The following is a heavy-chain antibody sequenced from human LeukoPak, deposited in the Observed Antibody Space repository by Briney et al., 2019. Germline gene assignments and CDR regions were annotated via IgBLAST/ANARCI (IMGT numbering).Heavy chain of an antibody. Sequence: GGSLRLSCRASGFTFGDYAMSWVRQAPGKGLEWVGFIRSKAYGGTTECAASVKGRFTISRDDYKSVAYLQMNSLKTEDTAVYYCTTYSGRYYGAVEYFLDCGQGTLVSVSS. V-gene: IGHV3-49*04. CDR3: TTYSGRYYGAVEYFLD. D-gene: IGHD1-26*01. CDR2: IRSKAYGGTT. J-gene: IGHJ1*01. CDR1: GFTFGDYA.